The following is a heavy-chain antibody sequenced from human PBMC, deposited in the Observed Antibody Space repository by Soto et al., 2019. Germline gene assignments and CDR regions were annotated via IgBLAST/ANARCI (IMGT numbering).Heavy chain of an antibody. CDR1: GFTFSNYA. D-gene: IGHD6-13*01. CDR2: ITGSGGGT. Sequence: EVQLLESGGGLVQPGGSLRLSCAASGFTFSNYAMTWVRQAPGKWLEWVSVITGSGGGTYFVDSVKGRFTISRDNSKNTVYLQVTSLRAEDTAVYYCARRYLTEAGFDYWGQGTLVTVSS. V-gene: IGHV3-23*01. CDR3: ARRYLTEAGFDY. J-gene: IGHJ4*02.